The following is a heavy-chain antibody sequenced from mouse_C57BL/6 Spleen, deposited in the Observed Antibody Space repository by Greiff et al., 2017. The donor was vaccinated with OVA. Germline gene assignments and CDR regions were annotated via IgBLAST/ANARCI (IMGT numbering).Heavy chain of an antibody. CDR3: ARRDYSNGSYYYAMDY. V-gene: IGHV1-80*01. CDR2: IYPGDGDT. Sequence: QVQLQQSGAELVKPGASVEISCKASGYAFSSYWMNWVKQRPGKGLEWIGQIYPGDGDTNYNGKFKGKATLTADKSSSTAYMQLSSLTSEDSAVYFCARRDYSNGSYYYAMDYWGQGTSVTVSS. J-gene: IGHJ4*01. D-gene: IGHD2-5*01. CDR1: GYAFSSYW.